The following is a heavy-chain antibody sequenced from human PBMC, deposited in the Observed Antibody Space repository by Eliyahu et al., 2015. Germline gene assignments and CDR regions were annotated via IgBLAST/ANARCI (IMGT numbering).Heavy chain of an antibody. CDR1: GYSFNTQW. Sequence: EVQLVQSGTEVKKPGESLRISCQGSGYSFNTQWIGWVRQMPGKGLEWMGIIHPPDSDTRYSPSFQGQVTISVDKSISTAYLHWSSLKASDTAIYFCARQPANGWLDSWGPGTLVTVSS. V-gene: IGHV5-51*01. CDR2: IHPPDSDT. CDR3: ARQPANGWLDS. D-gene: IGHD2-8*01. J-gene: IGHJ5*01.